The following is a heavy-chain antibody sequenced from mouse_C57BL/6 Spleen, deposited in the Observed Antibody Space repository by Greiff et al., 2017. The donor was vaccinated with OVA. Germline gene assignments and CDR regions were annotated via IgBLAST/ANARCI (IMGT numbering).Heavy chain of an antibody. CDR2: IYPGSGST. CDR1: GYTFTSYW. V-gene: IGHV1-55*01. CDR3: ARRDYYGSSYGYYAMDY. J-gene: IGHJ4*01. Sequence: VQLQQPGAELVKPGASVKMSCKASGYTFTSYWITWVKQRPGQGLEWIGDIYPGSGSTNYNEKFKSKATLTVDTSSSTAYMQLSSLTSEDSAVYYCARRDYYGSSYGYYAMDYWGQGTSVTVSS. D-gene: IGHD1-1*01.